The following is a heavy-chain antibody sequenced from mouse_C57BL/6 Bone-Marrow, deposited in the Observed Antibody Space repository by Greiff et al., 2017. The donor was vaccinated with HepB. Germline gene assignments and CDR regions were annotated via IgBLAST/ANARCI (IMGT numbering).Heavy chain of an antibody. Sequence: LVESGAELVRPGASVTLSCKASGYTFTDYEMHWVKQTPVHGLEWIGAIDPETGGTAYNQKFKGKAILTADKSSSTAYMELRSLTSEDSAVYYCTRWSPYYGSSYPYYFDYWGQGTTLTVSS. D-gene: IGHD1-1*01. J-gene: IGHJ2*01. CDR1: GYTFTDYE. CDR2: IDPETGGT. V-gene: IGHV1-15*01. CDR3: TRWSPYYGSSYPYYFDY.